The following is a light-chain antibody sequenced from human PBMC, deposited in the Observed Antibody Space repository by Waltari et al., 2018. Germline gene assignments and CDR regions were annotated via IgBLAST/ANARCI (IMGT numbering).Light chain of an antibody. CDR1: SGDIGAHNH. Sequence: SALTQSASVSGSPGQSIAISCTGTSGDIGAHNHVSWYQQYPGKAPKLMLYEVPKRPSGVSDRFSGSKSGNTASLTISGLQAEDEADYYCCSYTTTLTYVFGSGTKVTVL. CDR2: EVP. CDR3: CSYTTTLTYV. V-gene: IGLV2-14*03. J-gene: IGLJ1*01.